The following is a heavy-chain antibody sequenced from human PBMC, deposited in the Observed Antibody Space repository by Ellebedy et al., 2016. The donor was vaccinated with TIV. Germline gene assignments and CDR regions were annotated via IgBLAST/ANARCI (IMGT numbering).Heavy chain of an antibody. D-gene: IGHD2-15*01. J-gene: IGHJ6*02. CDR2: IRGSGGSR. Sequence: GESLKISXAASGFTFSSYAMSWVRQAPGKGLEWVSGIRGSGGSRDYADSVKGRFTISRDNSKNTLYLQMNSLRAEDTAVYYCAKGYCSGGTCHRAGGGSLDYSYYYCLDVWGQGTTVTVSS. CDR1: GFTFSSYA. CDR3: AKGYCSGGTCHRAGGGSLDYSYYYCLDV. V-gene: IGHV3-23*01.